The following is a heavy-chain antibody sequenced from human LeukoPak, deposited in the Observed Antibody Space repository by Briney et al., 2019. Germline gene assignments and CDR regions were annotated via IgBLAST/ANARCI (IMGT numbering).Heavy chain of an antibody. CDR2: INHSGST. CDR3: ARVKWDDGGNSEVSFFDY. Sequence: PLETLSLTCAVYGGSFSGYYWSWIRQPPGKGLEWIGEINHSGSTNYNPSLKSRVTISVDTSKNQFSLKLSSVTAADTAVYYCARVKWDDGGNSEVSFFDYWGQGTLVTVSS. D-gene: IGHD4-23*01. CDR1: GGSFSGYY. J-gene: IGHJ4*02. V-gene: IGHV4-34*01.